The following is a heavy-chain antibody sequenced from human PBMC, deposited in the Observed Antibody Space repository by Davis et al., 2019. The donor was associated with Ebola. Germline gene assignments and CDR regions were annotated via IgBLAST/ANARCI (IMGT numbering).Heavy chain of an antibody. CDR2: ISGSSGST. CDR3: AQLYSSSFYYYGMDV. CDR1: GFTFSSYA. D-gene: IGHD6-6*01. V-gene: IGHV3-23*01. Sequence: GESLKISCAASGFTFSSYAMSWVRQAPGKGLEWVSAISGSSGSTYYADSVKGRFTISRDNSKNTLYLQMNSLRAEDTAVYYCAQLYSSSFYYYGMDVWGQGTTVTVSS. J-gene: IGHJ6*02.